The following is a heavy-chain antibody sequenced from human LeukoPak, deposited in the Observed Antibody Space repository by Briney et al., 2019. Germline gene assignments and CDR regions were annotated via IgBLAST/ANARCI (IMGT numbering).Heavy chain of an antibody. CDR3: AKAFWGYYYGSGSYLSY. J-gene: IGHJ4*02. Sequence: GRSLRLSCAASGFTLSSYGMHWVRQAPGKGLEWVAGISYDGSNKYYADSVKGRFTISRANSKTTLSLQMNSMRAEYTAVYYCAKAFWGYYYGSGSYLSYWGQGTLVTVSS. D-gene: IGHD3-10*01. CDR2: ISYDGSNK. CDR1: GFTLSSYG. V-gene: IGHV3-30*18.